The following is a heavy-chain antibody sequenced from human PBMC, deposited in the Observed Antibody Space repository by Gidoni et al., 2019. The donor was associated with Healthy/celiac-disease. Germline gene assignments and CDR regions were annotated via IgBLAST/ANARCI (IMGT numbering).Heavy chain of an antibody. CDR1: GFTFSSYA. D-gene: IGHD1-26*01. CDR2: ISGSGGST. J-gene: IGHJ6*03. V-gene: IGHV3-23*01. Sequence: EVQLLESGGGLVQPGGSLRLSCASSGFTFSSYAMSWVRQAPGKGLEWVSAISGSGGSTYYADSVKGRFTISRDNSKNKLYLQMNSLRAEDTAVYYCAKGGAVFAYYYMDVWGKGTTVTVSS. CDR3: AKGGAVFAYYYMDV.